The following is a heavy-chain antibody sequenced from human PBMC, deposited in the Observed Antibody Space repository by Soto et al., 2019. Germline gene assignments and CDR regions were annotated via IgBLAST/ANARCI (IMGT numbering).Heavy chain of an antibody. D-gene: IGHD3-3*01. CDR1: GGTFSSYT. Sequence: ASVKVSCKASGGTFSSYTISWVRQAPGQGLEWMGRIIPILGIANYAQKFQGRVTITADKSTSTAYMELSSLRSEDTAVYYCARVLGSGRSFYYYYYMDFWGKGTTVTVSS. CDR2: IIPILGIA. V-gene: IGHV1-69*02. CDR3: ARVLGSGRSFYYYYYMDF. J-gene: IGHJ6*03.